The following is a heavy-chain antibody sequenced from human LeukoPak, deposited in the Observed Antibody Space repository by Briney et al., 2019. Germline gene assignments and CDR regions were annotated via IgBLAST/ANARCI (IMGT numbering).Heavy chain of an antibody. CDR2: INHSGST. J-gene: IGHJ4*02. D-gene: IGHD1-26*01. CDR1: GGSFSGYY. V-gene: IGHV4-34*01. CDR3: ARSDYHSGSNPFDY. Sequence: SETLSLTCAVYGGSFSGYYWSWIRQPPEKGLEWIGEINHSGSTYYNPSLKSRVTISVATSKNQFSLRLNSVTAADTAVYYCARSDYHSGSNPFDYWGQGTLVTVSS.